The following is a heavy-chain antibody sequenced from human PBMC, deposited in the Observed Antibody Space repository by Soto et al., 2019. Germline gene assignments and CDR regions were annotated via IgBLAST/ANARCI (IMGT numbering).Heavy chain of an antibody. CDR1: GFTFSSYG. J-gene: IGHJ6*02. CDR3: ARVLKVLGYYYYGMDV. V-gene: IGHV3-33*01. CDR2: IWYDGSNK. D-gene: IGHD7-27*01. Sequence: GGSLRLSCAASGFTFSSYGMHWVRQAPGKGLEWVAVIWYDGSNKYYADSVKGRFTISRDNSKNTLYLQMNSLRAEDTAVYYCARVLKVLGYYYYGMDVWGQGTTVTVSS.